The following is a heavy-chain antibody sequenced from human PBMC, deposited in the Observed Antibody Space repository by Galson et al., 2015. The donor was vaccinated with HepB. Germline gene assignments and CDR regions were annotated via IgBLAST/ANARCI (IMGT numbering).Heavy chain of an antibody. J-gene: IGHJ4*02. CDR3: ARIRRDSSGYYYWEFDY. D-gene: IGHD3-22*01. CDR1: GFSLSTSGVG. V-gene: IGHV2-5*02. Sequence: ALVKPTQTLTLTCTFSGFSLSTSGVGVGWNRQPPGKALEWLALIYWDDDKRYSTSLKTRLTISKDTSKNQVVLTMTNMDPVDTATYYCARIRRDSSGYYYWEFDYWGQGTLVTVSS. CDR2: IYWDDDK.